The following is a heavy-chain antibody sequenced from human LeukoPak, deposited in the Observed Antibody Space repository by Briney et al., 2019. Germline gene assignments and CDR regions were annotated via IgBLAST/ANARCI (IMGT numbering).Heavy chain of an antibody. J-gene: IGHJ4*02. V-gene: IGHV3-48*01. Sequence: GGSLRLSCAASGFTFSSYSMNWVRQAPGKGLEWVSYISSSSSTIYYADSVKGRFTISRDNAKNSLYLQMNSLRAEDTALYYCARAYYYGSGSYYFDYWGQGTLVTVSS. D-gene: IGHD3-10*01. CDR1: GFTFSSYS. CDR2: ISSSSSTI. CDR3: ARAYYYGSGSYYFDY.